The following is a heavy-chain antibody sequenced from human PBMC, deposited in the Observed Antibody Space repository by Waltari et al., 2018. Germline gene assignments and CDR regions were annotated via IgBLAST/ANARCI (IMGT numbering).Heavy chain of an antibody. CDR2: INNDGGIV. V-gene: IGHV3-74*01. J-gene: IGHJ4*02. D-gene: IGHD1-7*01. Sequence: DVQVVESGGGLVRPGGSLRLSCLGSGFTFSTDFLHWVRQAPGEGPVWVARINNDGGIVNYADSVKGRFSISRDNAKSTVYLQMNNLRGEDTALYHCLNYDFDSWGQGTLVTVSS. CDR3: LNYDFDS. CDR1: GFTFSTDF.